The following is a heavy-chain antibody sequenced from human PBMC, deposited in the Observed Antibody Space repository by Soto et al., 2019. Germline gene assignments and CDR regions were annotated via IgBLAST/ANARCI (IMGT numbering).Heavy chain of an antibody. CDR1: GFTFSNYV. CDR3: ARGPGYYFDY. CDR2: ISGSGIST. J-gene: IGHJ4*02. Sequence: GGSLRLSCTASGFTFSNYVMSWVRQAPGRGLEWVSAISGSGISTFYADSVKGRSIISRDNSKNTLYLQMGSLRAEDMAVYYCARGPGYYFDYWGQGTLVTVSS. V-gene: IGHV3-23*01.